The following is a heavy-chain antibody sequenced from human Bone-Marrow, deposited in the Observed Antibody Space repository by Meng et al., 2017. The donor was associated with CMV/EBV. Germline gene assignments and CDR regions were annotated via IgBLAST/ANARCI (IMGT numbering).Heavy chain of an antibody. CDR3: ARDPRYCSSTSCYPNWFDP. V-gene: IGHV1-2*02. D-gene: IGHD2-2*01. CDR2: INPNSGGT. CDR1: GYTFTGYY. Sequence: DSVKVSCKASGYTFTGYYMHWVRQAPGQGLEWMGWINPNSGGTNYAQKFQGRVTMTRDTSISTAYMELSRLRSDDTAVYYCARDPRYCSSTSCYPNWFDPWGQGTLVTVSS. J-gene: IGHJ5*02.